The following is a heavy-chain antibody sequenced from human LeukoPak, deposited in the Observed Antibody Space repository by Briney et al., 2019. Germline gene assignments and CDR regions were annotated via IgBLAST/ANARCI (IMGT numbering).Heavy chain of an antibody. CDR1: GFTFRSYG. V-gene: IGHV3-30*03. Sequence: PGRSLRLSCAASGFTFRSYGMHWVRQAPGKGLEWVAVISYDGSNKYYADSVKGRFTISRDNSKNTLYLQMNSLRAEDTAVYYCARIRGHSGRGAFDIWGQGSMVTVSS. D-gene: IGHD5-12*01. CDR3: ARIRGHSGRGAFDI. CDR2: ISYDGSNK. J-gene: IGHJ3*02.